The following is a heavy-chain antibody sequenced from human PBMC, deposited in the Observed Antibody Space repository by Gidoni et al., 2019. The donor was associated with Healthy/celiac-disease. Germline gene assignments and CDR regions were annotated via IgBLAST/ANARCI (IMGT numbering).Heavy chain of an antibody. J-gene: IGHJ5*02. D-gene: IGHD2-2*02. CDR2: ISAYNGNT. CDR1: RYTFTRHG. V-gene: IGHV1-18*01. CDR3: ARVPLGYCSSTSCYNDGWFDP. Sequence: QLGQSGAAVKKPGASVQDSCKASRYTFTRHGISMVSKAPGQGIELMGWRQAPGQGLEWMGWISAYNGNTNYAHKLQGSVTMTTDTSTSTDYMELRSLRADDTAVYYCARVPLGYCSSTSCYNDGWFDPWGQGTLVTVSS.